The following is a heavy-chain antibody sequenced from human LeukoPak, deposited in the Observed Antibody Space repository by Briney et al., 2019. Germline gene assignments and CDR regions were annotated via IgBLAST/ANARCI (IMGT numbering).Heavy chain of an antibody. D-gene: IGHD2-15*01. Sequence: ASVKVSCKASGGTFSSYAISWVRQAPGQGLEWMGWINPNSGGTNYAQKFQGRVTMTRDTSISTAYMELSRLRSDDTAVYYCARVRCSGGSCYSSWFDPWGQGTLVTVPS. CDR2: INPNSGGT. CDR1: GGTFSSYA. V-gene: IGHV1-2*02. CDR3: ARVRCSGGSCYSSWFDP. J-gene: IGHJ5*02.